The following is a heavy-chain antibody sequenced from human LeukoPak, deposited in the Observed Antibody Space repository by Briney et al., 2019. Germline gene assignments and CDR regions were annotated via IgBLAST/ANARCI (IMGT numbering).Heavy chain of an antibody. CDR2: ITHSGNT. V-gene: IGHV4-34*01. CDR1: GGSFHAYY. CDR3: ARGPDFWSGFYYFDS. J-gene: IGHJ4*02. Sequence: SETLSLTCAVYGGSFHAYYWSWVRQPPGKGLEWIGEITHSGNTNYNPSLKSQLTISIDTSKNQFSLKLSSVTAADTAVYYCARGPDFWSGFYYFDSWGQGTLVTVSS. D-gene: IGHD3-3*01.